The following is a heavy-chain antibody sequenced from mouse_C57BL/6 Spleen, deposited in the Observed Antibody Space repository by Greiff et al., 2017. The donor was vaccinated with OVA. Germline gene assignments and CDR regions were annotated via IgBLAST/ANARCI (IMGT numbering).Heavy chain of an antibody. CDR3: AKPSMDY. CDR1: GYTFTSYW. Sequence: QVQLKESGAELVKPGASVKLSCKASGYTFTSYWMHWVKQRPGQGLEWIGMIHPNSGSTNYNEKFKSKATLTVDKSSSTAYMQLSSLTSEDSAVYYCAKPSMDYWGQGTSVTVSS. V-gene: IGHV1-64*01. J-gene: IGHJ4*01. CDR2: IHPNSGST.